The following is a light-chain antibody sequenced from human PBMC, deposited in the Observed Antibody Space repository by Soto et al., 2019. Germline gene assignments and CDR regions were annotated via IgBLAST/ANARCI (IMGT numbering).Light chain of an antibody. CDR2: GAS. CDR3: QHHNSWPRT. V-gene: IGKV3-15*01. Sequence: EMVMTQSPATLSVSPGERATLSCRASQSVSSNLAWYQQKPGQAPRLLIYGASTRATGVPARFSGSGSGTEFTLTISSLQSEDFAGYHCQHHNSWPRTFGQGTKVESK. CDR1: QSVSSN. J-gene: IGKJ1*01.